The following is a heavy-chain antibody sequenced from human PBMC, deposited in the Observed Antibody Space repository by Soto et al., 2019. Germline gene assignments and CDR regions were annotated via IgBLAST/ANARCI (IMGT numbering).Heavy chain of an antibody. CDR2: MNPNSGNT. V-gene: IGHV1-8*01. J-gene: IGHJ4*02. Sequence: ASVKVSCKASGYTFTSYDINWVRQATGQGLEWMGWMNPNSGNTGYAQKFQGRVTMTRNTSISTAYMELSSLRSEDTAVYYCARGVYYDFWSGYKRFDDWGQGTLVTVSS. CDR3: ARGVYYDFWSGYKRFDD. CDR1: GYTFTSYD. D-gene: IGHD3-3*01.